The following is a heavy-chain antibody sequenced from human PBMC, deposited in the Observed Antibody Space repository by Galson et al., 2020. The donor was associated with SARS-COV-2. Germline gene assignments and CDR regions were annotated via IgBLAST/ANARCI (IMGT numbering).Heavy chain of an antibody. V-gene: IGHV3-23*01. CDR3: ATEQQMFTIQGVFDS. D-gene: IGHD1-1*01. J-gene: IGHJ4*02. Sequence: GGSLRLSCAASGFNFNSYGMHWVRQAPGKGLEWVSLVTASGDRTEYADSVKGRFTVSRDNSRDTLYLQMNSLRAEDTAVYYCATEQQMFTIQGVFDSWGQGTLVTVSS. CDR2: VTASGDRT. CDR1: GFNFNSYG.